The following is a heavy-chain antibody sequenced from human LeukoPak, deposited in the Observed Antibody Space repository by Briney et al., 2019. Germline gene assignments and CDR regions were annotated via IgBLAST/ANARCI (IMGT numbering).Heavy chain of an antibody. CDR2: IYYSGST. CDR3: ARQVTGSFRRFDP. CDR1: GGSISSSSYY. V-gene: IGHV4-39*01. Sequence: SETLSLTCTVSGGSISSSSYYWGWIRQPPGKGLEWIGSIYYSGSTYYNPSLKSRVTISVDTSKNQFSLKLSSVTAADTAVYYCARQVTGSFRRFDPWGQGTPVTVSS. D-gene: IGHD1-20*01. J-gene: IGHJ5*02.